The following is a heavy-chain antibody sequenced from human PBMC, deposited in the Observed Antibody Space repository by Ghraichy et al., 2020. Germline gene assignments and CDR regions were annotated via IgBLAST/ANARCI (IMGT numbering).Heavy chain of an antibody. Sequence: ASVKVSCKASGYTFTGYYMHWVRQAPGQGLEWMGRINPNSGGTNYAQKFQGRVTMTRDTSISTAYMELSRLRSDDTAVYYCARDRIEVSSGWSTTLGSGWFDPWVQGTLVTDSS. CDR3: ARDRIEVSSGWSTTLGSGWFDP. V-gene: IGHV1-2*06. CDR1: GYTFTGYY. CDR2: INPNSGGT. D-gene: IGHD6-19*01. J-gene: IGHJ5*02.